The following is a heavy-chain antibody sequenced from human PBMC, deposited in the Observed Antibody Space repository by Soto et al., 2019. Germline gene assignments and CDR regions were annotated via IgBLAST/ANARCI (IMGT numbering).Heavy chain of an antibody. CDR2: IKSKTDGGTT. V-gene: IGHV3-15*01. Sequence: GGSLRLSCAASGFTFDDYGMSWVRQAPGKGLEWVGRIKSKTDGGTTDYAAPVKGRFTISRDDSKNTLYLQMNSLKTEDTAVYYCTTTSAYCGGDCYSLIFDYWGQGTLVTVSS. D-gene: IGHD2-21*02. J-gene: IGHJ4*02. CDR1: GFTFDDYG. CDR3: TTTSAYCGGDCYSLIFDY.